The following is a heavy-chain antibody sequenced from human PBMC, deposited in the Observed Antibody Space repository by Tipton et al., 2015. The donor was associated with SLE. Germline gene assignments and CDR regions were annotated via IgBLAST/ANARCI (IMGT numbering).Heavy chain of an antibody. CDR3: ASGFDY. Sequence: VQLVQSGGGLIQPGGSLRLSCAASGFTGSNSYMTWVRQGPGKGLEWVSVIYTSGSTYYADSVKGRFTISRDNSKNKLFLQMNSLRVEDTAVYYCASGFDYWGQGTLVTVSS. CDR2: IYTSGST. V-gene: IGHV3-53*01. J-gene: IGHJ4*02. CDR1: GFTGSNSY.